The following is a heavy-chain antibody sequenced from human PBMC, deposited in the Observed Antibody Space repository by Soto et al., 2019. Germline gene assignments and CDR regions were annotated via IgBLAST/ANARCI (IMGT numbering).Heavy chain of an antibody. V-gene: IGHV1-69*19. CDR3: ASSLCHTTACPHPSYDYYAMDV. CDR2: IIPFLRTP. J-gene: IGHJ6*01. CDR1: GDTFSSYA. Sequence: QVQLVQSGPVVKKPGSSVKVSCESSGDTFSSYAISWVRQAPGQGLEWMGGIIPFLRTPNYSQKFQGRVTITADESTRTTSMELRGLSSQDTAIYFCASSLCHTTACPHPSYDYYAMDVWGPGTTVTVSS. D-gene: IGHD1-1*01.